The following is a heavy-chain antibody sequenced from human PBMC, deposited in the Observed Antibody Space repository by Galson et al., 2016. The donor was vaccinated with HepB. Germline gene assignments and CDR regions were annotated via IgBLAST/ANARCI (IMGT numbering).Heavy chain of an antibody. Sequence: SLRLSCAASKFTFSTCAMSWVRQAPEKGLQCVAYISARSDVIYHVDSVEGRFTISRDNAQSSLFLQMNSLRVEDSAIYYCVRGDYGFDIWGQGTTVTVSS. CDR2: ISARSDVI. CDR3: VRGDYGFDI. CDR1: KFTFSTCA. D-gene: IGHD3-3*01. J-gene: IGHJ6*02. V-gene: IGHV3-21*04.